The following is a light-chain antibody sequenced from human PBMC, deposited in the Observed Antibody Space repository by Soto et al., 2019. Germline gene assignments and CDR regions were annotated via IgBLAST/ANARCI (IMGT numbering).Light chain of an antibody. CDR3: QQYNSYST. CDR1: QSISSR. V-gene: IGKV1-5*03. Sequence: DIQMTQSPSTLSASVGDRVTITCRASQSISSRLAWYQQKPGKAPKLLIYKASSLESGVPSRFSGSGSGTEFHLTISSLQPDDFATYFCQQYNSYSTFGQGTKLEIK. J-gene: IGKJ2*01. CDR2: KAS.